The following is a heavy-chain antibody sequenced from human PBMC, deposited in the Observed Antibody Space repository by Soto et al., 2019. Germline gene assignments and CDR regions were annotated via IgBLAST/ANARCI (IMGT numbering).Heavy chain of an antibody. CDR2: INHSGSA. CDR1: VGSYSGYY. J-gene: IGHJ4*02. Sequence: SETLSFTCAVYVGSYSGYYWSLIRQPPGKGLECIWEINHSGSANYNPSPTSRVTISVDTSRNQFSLKLSSVTAADTAVYYCARAGGYSSGWFSADLYYFDYWAQGTVVTFSS. CDR3: ARAGGYSSGWFSADLYYFDY. V-gene: IGHV4-34*01. D-gene: IGHD6-19*01.